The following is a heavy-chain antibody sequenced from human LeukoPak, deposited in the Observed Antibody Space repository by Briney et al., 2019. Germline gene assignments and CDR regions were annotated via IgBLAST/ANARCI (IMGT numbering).Heavy chain of an antibody. V-gene: IGHV3-74*01. J-gene: IGHJ4*02. D-gene: IGHD2-21*01. Sequence: PGGSLRLSCAASGFSFSSHWVPWVRQAPGKGLVWVSRISDDGSYTSNVDSVKGRSTISRDNVNNMLYLHMNSLRAEDTAVYYCASFGISWRSSYWGQGTLVTVSS. CDR2: ISDDGSYT. CDR3: ASFGISWRSSY. CDR1: GFSFSSHW.